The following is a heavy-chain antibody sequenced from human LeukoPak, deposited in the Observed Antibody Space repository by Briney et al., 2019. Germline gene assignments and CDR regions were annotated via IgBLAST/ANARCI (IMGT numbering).Heavy chain of an antibody. CDR1: GGSISSGGYY. J-gene: IGHJ3*02. D-gene: IGHD3-9*01. CDR3: ARGWRNFDWLSDRAFDI. V-gene: IGHV4-30-2*01. Sequence: PSETLSLTCTVSGGSISSGGYYWSWIRQPPGKGLEWIGYIYHSGSTNYNPSLKSRVTISVDTSKNQFSLKLSSVTAADTAVYYCARGWRNFDWLSDRAFDIWGQGTMVTVSS. CDR2: IYHSGST.